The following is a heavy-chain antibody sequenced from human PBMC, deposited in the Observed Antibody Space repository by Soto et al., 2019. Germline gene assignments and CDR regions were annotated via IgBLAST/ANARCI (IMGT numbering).Heavy chain of an antibody. CDR3: ARHNYGSGSTYFDY. Sequence: SETLSLTCTVSGGSISSYYWSWIRQPPGKGLEWIGYIYYSGSTNYNPSLKSRVTISVDTTKNQFSLKLSSVTAADTAVYYCARHNYGSGSTYFDYWGQGTLVTVSS. CDR1: GGSISSYY. CDR2: IYYSGST. D-gene: IGHD3-10*01. J-gene: IGHJ4*02. V-gene: IGHV4-59*08.